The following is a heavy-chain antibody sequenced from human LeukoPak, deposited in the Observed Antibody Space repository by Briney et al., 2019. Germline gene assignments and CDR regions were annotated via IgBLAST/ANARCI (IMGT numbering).Heavy chain of an antibody. J-gene: IGHJ4*02. CDR1: GGSISSGDYY. D-gene: IGHD3-10*01. CDR3: ARQPGFGELSGGY. Sequence: PSQTLSLTCTVSGGSISSGDYYWSWIRQPPGKGLEWIGYIYYSGSTYYNPSLKSRVTISVDTSKNQFSLKLSSVTAADTAVYYCARQPGFGELSGGYWGQGTLVTVSS. CDR2: IYYSGST. V-gene: IGHV4-30-4*01.